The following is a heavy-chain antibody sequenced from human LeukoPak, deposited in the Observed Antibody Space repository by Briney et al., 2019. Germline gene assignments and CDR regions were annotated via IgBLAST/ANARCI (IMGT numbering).Heavy chain of an antibody. CDR2: ISWNSGST. V-gene: IGHV3-9*03. J-gene: IGHJ4*02. CDR3: AKDIAAGGTAFDY. D-gene: IGHD6-13*01. Sequence: GGSLRLSCAASGFTFDDYAMHWVRQAPGKGLEWVSGISWNSGSTGYADSVKGRFTISRDNAKNSLYLQMNSLRVEDMALYYCAKDIAAGGTAFDYWGQGTLVTVSS. CDR1: GFTFDDYA.